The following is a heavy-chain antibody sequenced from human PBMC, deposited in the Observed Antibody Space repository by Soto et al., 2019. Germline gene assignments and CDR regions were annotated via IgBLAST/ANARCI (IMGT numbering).Heavy chain of an antibody. V-gene: IGHV4-34*01. CDR3: ARGGISHWAYFYYMDF. CDR1: GGSLSDYF. J-gene: IGHJ6*03. CDR2: INHLGSI. D-gene: IGHD2-21*01. Sequence: SETLSLTCVVSGGSLSDYFWSWIRQPPGMALEWIGEINHLGSINYNPSLKSRVTMSVDTSKNQFSLTLNSVTAADTATYYCARGGISHWAYFYYMDFWDRGSTVTVSS.